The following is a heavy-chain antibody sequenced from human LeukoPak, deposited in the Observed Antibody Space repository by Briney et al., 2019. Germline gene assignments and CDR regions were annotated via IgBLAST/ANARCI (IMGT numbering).Heavy chain of an antibody. J-gene: IGHJ4*02. D-gene: IGHD3-22*01. CDR3: ARSMIVEGRYYFDY. CDR1: GYTFTSYY. V-gene: IGHV1-46*01. Sequence: VASVKVSCKASGYTFTSYYLHWVRQAPGQGLEWMGIINPSGSSSSYAQKFQGRVTMTTDTSTSTVYMELRSLRSEDTALYYCARSMIVEGRYYFDYWGQGTLVTVSS. CDR2: INPSGSSS.